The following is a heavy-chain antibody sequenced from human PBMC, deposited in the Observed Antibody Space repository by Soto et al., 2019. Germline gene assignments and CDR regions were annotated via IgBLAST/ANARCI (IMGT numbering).Heavy chain of an antibody. D-gene: IGHD3-22*01. CDR3: ATPKGRDSSGYFGAFDI. CDR2: INAGNGNT. V-gene: IGHV1-3*01. Sequence: ASVKVSCKASGYTFTSYAMHWVRQAPGQRLEWMGWINAGNGNTKYSQKFQGRVTITRDTSASTAYMELSSLRSEDTAVYYCATPKGRDSSGYFGAFDIWGQGTMVTVSS. CDR1: GYTFTSYA. J-gene: IGHJ3*02.